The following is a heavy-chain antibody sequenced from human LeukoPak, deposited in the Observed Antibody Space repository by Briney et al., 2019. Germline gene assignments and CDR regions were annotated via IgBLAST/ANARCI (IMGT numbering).Heavy chain of an antibody. CDR3: PRVGRNGSRYYYYYYYMDV. J-gene: IGHJ6*03. V-gene: IGHV3-7*01. D-gene: IGHD1-1*01. Sequence: GGSLRLSCVASGFTFGTYSMNWVRQAPGKGLEWVANIKQDGSEKYYVDSVKGRFTISRDNAKNSLYLQMNSLRAEDTAVYYCPRVGRNGSRYYYYYYYMDVWGKGTTVTISS. CDR1: GFTFGTYS. CDR2: IKQDGSEK.